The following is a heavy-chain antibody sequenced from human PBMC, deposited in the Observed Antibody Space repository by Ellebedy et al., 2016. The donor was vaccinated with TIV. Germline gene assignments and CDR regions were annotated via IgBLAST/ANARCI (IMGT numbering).Heavy chain of an antibody. D-gene: IGHD2-2*01. CDR2: ISSSSGTI. CDR1: GFTFSSYG. Sequence: GESLKISCAASGFTFSSYGMNWVRQTPGKGLEWVSYISSSSGTIYYADSVKGRFTISRDNAKNLLYLQMNRLRAEDTAVYYCATLSIVVVPAAPDTYYGMDVWGQGTTVTVSS. CDR3: ATLSIVVVPAAPDTYYGMDV. J-gene: IGHJ6*02. V-gene: IGHV3-48*01.